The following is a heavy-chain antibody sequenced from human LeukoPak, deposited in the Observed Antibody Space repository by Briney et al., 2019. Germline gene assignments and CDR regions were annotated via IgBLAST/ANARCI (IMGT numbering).Heavy chain of an antibody. CDR1: GYTFTSYA. CDR2: INTNTGNP. CDR3: ARDGTYSDYDLNWFDP. Sequence: ASVKVSCKASGYTFTSYAMNWVRQAPGQGLEWMGWINTNTGNPTYAQGFTGRFVFSFDTSVSTAYLKISSLKAEDTAVYYCARDGTYSDYDLNWFDPWGQGTLVTVSS. J-gene: IGHJ5*02. D-gene: IGHD5-12*01. V-gene: IGHV7-4-1*02.